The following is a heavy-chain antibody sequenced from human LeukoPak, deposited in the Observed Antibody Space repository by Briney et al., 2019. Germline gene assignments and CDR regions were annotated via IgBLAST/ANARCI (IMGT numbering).Heavy chain of an antibody. D-gene: IGHD3-22*01. V-gene: IGHV3-30*18. CDR3: AKRGVVIRVILVGFHKQAYYFDS. CDR2: ISYDGSNK. J-gene: IGHJ4*03. Sequence: GGSLRLSCAAPGFTFSSYGMHWVRQAPGKGLEWVAVISYDGSNKYYADSVKGRFTISRDNSKNTLYLQMNSLRAEDTAVYFCAKRGVVIRVILVGFHKQAYYFDSWGHGALVTVSS. CDR1: GFTFSSYG.